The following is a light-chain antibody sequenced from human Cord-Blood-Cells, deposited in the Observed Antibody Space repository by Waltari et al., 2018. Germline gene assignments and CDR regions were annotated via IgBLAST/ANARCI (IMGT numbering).Light chain of an antibody. J-gene: IGLJ3*02. Sequence: QSALTQPASVSGSPGQSITISCTGTSSDVGRYHLVFWYQQHPGKAPKLMIYEVSKRPSGGSNLFSGSKSGNTASLTISGLQAEDEADYYCCSYAGSSTWVFGGGTKLTVL. CDR3: CSYAGSSTWV. V-gene: IGLV2-23*02. CDR2: EVS. CDR1: SSDVGRYHL.